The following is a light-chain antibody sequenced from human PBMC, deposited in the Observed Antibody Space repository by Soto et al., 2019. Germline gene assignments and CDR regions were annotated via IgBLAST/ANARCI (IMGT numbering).Light chain of an antibody. V-gene: IGKV1-39*01. CDR3: QQSSSTAIT. CDR2: AAS. Sequence: DIQMTQSPSSLSASVGDRVTITCRASQSVSTYLNWYQQKSGKVPKLLIYAASRLQSGVPSRFSGSGSGTDFTLTISSLQPDDFATYYCQQSSSTAITFGQGTRLEIK. J-gene: IGKJ5*01. CDR1: QSVSTY.